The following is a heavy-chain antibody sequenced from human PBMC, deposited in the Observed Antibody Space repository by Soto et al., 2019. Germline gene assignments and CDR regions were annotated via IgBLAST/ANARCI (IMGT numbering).Heavy chain of an antibody. Sequence: PSETLSLTCTVSGGFISNGDYHWSWIRQPPGKGLEWIGYTYPSGSTYYNASLRSRVTISIDASKNQFSLKLNSVTAADTAVYYCAREGGYDSPHDCWGQGTLVTVS. CDR3: AREGGYDSPHDC. V-gene: IGHV4-30-4*01. CDR2: TYPSGST. J-gene: IGHJ4*02. D-gene: IGHD5-12*01. CDR1: GGFISNGDYH.